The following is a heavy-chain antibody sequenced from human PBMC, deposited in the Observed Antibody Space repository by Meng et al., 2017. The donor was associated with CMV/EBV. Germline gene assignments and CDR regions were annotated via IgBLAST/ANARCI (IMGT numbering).Heavy chain of an antibody. Sequence: GGSLRLSCAASGFTFSSYEMNWVRQAPGKGLEWVSYISSSGSTIYYADSVKGRFTISRDNAKNSLYLQMNSLRAEDTTVYYCARRGGSVVVPAAHFDYWGQGTLVTVSS. CDR2: ISSSGSTI. V-gene: IGHV3-48*03. J-gene: IGHJ4*02. CDR3: ARRGGSVVVPAAHFDY. CDR1: GFTFSSYE. D-gene: IGHD2-2*01.